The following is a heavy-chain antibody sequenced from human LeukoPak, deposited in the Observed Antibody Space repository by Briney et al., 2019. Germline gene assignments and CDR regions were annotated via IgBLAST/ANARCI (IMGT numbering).Heavy chain of an antibody. CDR3: PRHPPAVAGKPFDR. CDR1: GGSIRRYY. CDR2: SYYSGST. Sequence: SETLSLTCTVSGGSIRRYYWSWIRQPPGKGLEWVGYSYYSGSTNYNPSLKSRGTISVDTSKNHFSLKLSSVTAADTAVYYCPRHPPAVAGKPFDRWGQGTLVPVSS. V-gene: IGHV4-59*08. D-gene: IGHD6-19*01. J-gene: IGHJ5*02.